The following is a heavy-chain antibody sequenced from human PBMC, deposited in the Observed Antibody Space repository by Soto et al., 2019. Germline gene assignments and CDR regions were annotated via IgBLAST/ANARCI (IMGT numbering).Heavy chain of an antibody. V-gene: IGHV4-61*01. CDR2: IYYSGST. J-gene: IGHJ5*01. CDR1: GDSVSSDTYY. Sequence: QVQLQESGPGLVKPSETLSLTCTVSGDSVSSDTYYWTWIRQPPGKGLEWIAYIYYSGSTNSNPALXXRXTXLLDASKNQFSLNLRSVTAADPAMYFCARGSFEVDTWGQGTLVTVSS. CDR3: ARGSFEVDT.